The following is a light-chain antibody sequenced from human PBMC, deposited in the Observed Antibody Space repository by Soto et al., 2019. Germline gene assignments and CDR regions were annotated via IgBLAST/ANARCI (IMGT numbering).Light chain of an antibody. CDR3: MQGTHWPPYT. J-gene: IGKJ2*01. Sequence: DVVMTQSPLSLPVTLGQPASISCRSSQSLIHSNGNTYLNWFQQRPGQSPRRLIYKVSNRDSGVRDRFSGSGSGTDFTLTISRVEAEDVGVYYCMQGTHWPPYTFGQGTKVEI. CDR2: KVS. CDR1: QSLIHSNGNTY. V-gene: IGKV2-30*02.